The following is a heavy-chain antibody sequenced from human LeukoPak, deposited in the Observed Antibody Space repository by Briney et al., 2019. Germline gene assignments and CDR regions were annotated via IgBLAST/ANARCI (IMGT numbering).Heavy chain of an antibody. CDR1: GFTFSSYA. CDR3: AKDYCSGGSCYTEDY. J-gene: IGHJ4*02. D-gene: IGHD2-15*01. Sequence: GGSLRLSCAASGFTFSSYAMSWVRQAPGKGLEWVSAISGSGGSTYYADSVKGRFTISRDNSKNTLYLQMNSPRAEDTAVYYCAKDYCSGGSCYTEDYWGQGTLVTVSS. V-gene: IGHV3-23*01. CDR2: ISGSGGST.